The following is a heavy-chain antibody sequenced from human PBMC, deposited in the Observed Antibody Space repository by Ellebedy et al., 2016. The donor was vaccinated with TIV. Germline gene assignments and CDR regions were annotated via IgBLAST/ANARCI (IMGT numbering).Heavy chain of an antibody. V-gene: IGHV3-23*01. Sequence: GGSLRLSCAASGFTFSSYAMSWVRQAPGKGLEWVSAISGSGGSTYYADSVKGRFTISRDNSKNTLYLQMSSLRAEDTAVYYCAGGIGVAGTSLGYWGQGTLVTVSS. CDR3: AGGIGVAGTSLGY. CDR1: GFTFSSYA. J-gene: IGHJ4*02. D-gene: IGHD6-19*01. CDR2: ISGSGGST.